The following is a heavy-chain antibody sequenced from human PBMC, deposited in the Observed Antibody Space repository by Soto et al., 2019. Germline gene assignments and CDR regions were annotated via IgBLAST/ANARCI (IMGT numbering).Heavy chain of an antibody. V-gene: IGHV1-18*01. CDR1: GYTFTSYG. J-gene: IGHJ4*01. Sequence: ASVKVSCKASGYTFTSYGISWVRQAPGQGLEWMGWISAYNGNTNYAQKLQGRVTMTTDTSTSTAYMELRSLRSDDTAVYYCAEDGDVFFCFHGTGFAGIDYCGLGTPVTVSS. CDR2: ISAYNGNT. D-gene: IGHD2-2*01. CDR3: AEDGDVFFCFHGTGFAGIDY.